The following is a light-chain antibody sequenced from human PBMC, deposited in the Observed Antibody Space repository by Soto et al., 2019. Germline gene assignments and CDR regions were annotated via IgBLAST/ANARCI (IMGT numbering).Light chain of an antibody. CDR1: SSDVGGSNH. Sequence: QSALTQPASVSDSPGQSITISCTGTSSDVGGSNHVSWYQQHPGKAPRLIIYEVNRRPSGVPDRFSGSKSGNTASLTVSGLQDEDEADYYCSSFGGSNDVLFGGGTKLTVL. J-gene: IGLJ2*01. CDR3: SSFGGSNDVL. CDR2: EVN. V-gene: IGLV2-8*01.